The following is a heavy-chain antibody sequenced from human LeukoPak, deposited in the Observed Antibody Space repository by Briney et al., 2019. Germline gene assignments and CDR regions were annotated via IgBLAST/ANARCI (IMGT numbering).Heavy chain of an antibody. CDR1: GFTFSSYA. D-gene: IGHD3-22*01. V-gene: IGHV3-30-3*01. CDR3: ARVGGDYYDSSGPIDY. J-gene: IGHJ4*02. Sequence: PGGSLRLSCAASGFTFSSYAMHWVRQAPGKGLEWVAVISYDGSNTYYADSVKGRFTISRDNSKNTLYLQMNSLRAEDTAVYYCARVGGDYYDSSGPIDYWGQGTLVTVSS. CDR2: ISYDGSNT.